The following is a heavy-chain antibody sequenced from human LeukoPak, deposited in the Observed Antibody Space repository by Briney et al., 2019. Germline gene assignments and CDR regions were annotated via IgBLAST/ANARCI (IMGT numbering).Heavy chain of an antibody. CDR3: ARGLVLDY. CDR2: INHSGST. D-gene: IGHD3-10*01. CDR1: GGSFSGYY. V-gene: IGHV4-34*01. J-gene: IGHJ4*02. Sequence: SETLSLTCAVYGGSFSGYYWSWIRQPPGKGLEWIGEINHSGSTNYNPSLKSRATISVDTSKSQFSLKLSSVTAADTAVYYCARGLVLDYWGQGTLVTVSS.